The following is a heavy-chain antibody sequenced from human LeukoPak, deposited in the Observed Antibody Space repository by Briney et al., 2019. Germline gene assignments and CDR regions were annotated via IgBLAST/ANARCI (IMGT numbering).Heavy chain of an antibody. Sequence: GGSLRLSCAASGFTFSSYAMSWVRQAPSKGLEWVSAISGSGDNTYYADSVKGRFTISRDNSKKTLYLQMNSLRAEDTAVYYCAPGPCSSTSCYAAEGYWGQGTLVTVSS. CDR1: GFTFSSYA. CDR2: ISGSGDNT. V-gene: IGHV3-23*01. D-gene: IGHD2-2*01. CDR3: APGPCSSTSCYAAEGY. J-gene: IGHJ4*02.